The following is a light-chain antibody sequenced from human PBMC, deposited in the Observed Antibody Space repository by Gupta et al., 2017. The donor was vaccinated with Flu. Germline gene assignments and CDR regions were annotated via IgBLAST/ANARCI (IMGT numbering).Light chain of an antibody. V-gene: IGKV3-20*01. J-gene: IGKJ4*01. Sequence: SYFAWYQHKVGQAPRLLIHGASTRATGIPDRFSGSGSGADFTLTITRLEPEDFAVYYCQQYETSPPRVTFGGGAKLEIK. CDR3: QQYETSPPRVT. CDR2: GAS. CDR1: SY.